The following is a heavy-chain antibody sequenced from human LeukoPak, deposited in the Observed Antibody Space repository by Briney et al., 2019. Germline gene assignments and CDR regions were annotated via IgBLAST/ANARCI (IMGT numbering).Heavy chain of an antibody. Sequence: GGSLRLSCAASGFTFSSYAMHWVRQAPGKGLEWVAVISYDGSNKYYADSVKGRFTISRDNSKNTLYLQMNSLRAEDTAVYYCARVSMGIAVAGTFDYWGQGTLVTVSS. CDR3: ARVSMGIAVAGTFDY. CDR2: ISYDGSNK. V-gene: IGHV3-30-3*01. CDR1: GFTFSSYA. J-gene: IGHJ4*02. D-gene: IGHD6-19*01.